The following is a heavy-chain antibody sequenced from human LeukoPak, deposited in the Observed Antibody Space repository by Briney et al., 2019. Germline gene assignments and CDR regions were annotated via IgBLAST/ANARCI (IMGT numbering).Heavy chain of an antibody. V-gene: IGHV3-30*18. J-gene: IGHJ4*02. Sequence: GGSLRLSCAASGFTFSSYGMHWVRQAPGKGLDWVAVISNDGSKKHYADSVKGRFTISRDNSKNTLSLQVSSLRTEDTAVYYCAKDRYSYAFEYSDSWGQGTLVTVSS. D-gene: IGHD5-18*01. CDR3: AKDRYSYAFEYSDS. CDR2: ISNDGSKK. CDR1: GFTFSSYG.